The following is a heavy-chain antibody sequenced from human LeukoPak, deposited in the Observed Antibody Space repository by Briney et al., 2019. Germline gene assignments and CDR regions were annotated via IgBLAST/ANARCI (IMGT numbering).Heavy chain of an antibody. CDR3: ARSPDSSGYYHNDY. Sequence: SETLSLTCTVSGGSISSGGYYWSWIRQPPGKGLEWIGYIYHSGSTYYNPSLKSRVTISVDRSKNQFSLKLSSVTAADTAVYYCARSPDSSGYYHNDYWGQGTLVTVSS. J-gene: IGHJ4*02. D-gene: IGHD3-22*01. V-gene: IGHV4-30-2*01. CDR2: IYHSGST. CDR1: GGSISSGGYY.